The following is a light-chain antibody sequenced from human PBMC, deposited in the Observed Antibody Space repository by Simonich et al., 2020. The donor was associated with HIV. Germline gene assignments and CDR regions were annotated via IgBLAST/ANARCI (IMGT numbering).Light chain of an antibody. J-gene: IGKJ1*01. Sequence: DIVMTQSPDSLAVSLGERATINCKSSQSVLHSSNNKNYLVWYQQKPGQPPKLLIYWASTRESGVPDRFSGSGSGTDFTLTISSLQTEDVAVYYCQQYYSTPPTFGQGTKVEIK. CDR1: QSVLHSSNNKNY. CDR2: WAS. V-gene: IGKV4-1*01. CDR3: QQYYSTPPT.